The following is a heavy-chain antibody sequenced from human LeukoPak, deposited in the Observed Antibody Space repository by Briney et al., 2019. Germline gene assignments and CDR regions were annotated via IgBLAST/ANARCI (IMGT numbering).Heavy chain of an antibody. J-gene: IGHJ4*02. CDR1: GYTFTSYA. Sequence: ASVKVSPKASGYTFTSYAISVVSQAPGQGLEWMGWISAYNGNTNYAQKLQGRVTMTTDTSTSTAYMELRSLRSDDTAVYYCARITSSGWSYYFDYWGQGTLVTVSS. D-gene: IGHD6-19*01. CDR3: ARITSSGWSYYFDY. CDR2: ISAYNGNT. V-gene: IGHV1-18*01.